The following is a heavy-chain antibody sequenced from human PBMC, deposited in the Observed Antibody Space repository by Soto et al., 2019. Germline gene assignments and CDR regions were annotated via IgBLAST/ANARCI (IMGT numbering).Heavy chain of an antibody. CDR3: ARGLKVYCFDP. V-gene: IGHV1-69*01. D-gene: IGHD2-15*01. CDR1: GGTFSSYG. Sequence: QVQLVQSGAEVKKPGSSVKVSCKASGGTFSSYGINWVRQAPGQGLEWMGGIIPIFGAANYAQKFQGRVTMTADESMSAAYMELRSLRSEDTAIYYCARGLKVYCFDPWGQGTLVTVSS. CDR2: IIPIFGAA. J-gene: IGHJ5*02.